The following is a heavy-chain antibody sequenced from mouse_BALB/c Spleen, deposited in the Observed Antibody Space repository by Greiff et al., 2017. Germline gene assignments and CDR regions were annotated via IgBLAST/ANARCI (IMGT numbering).Heavy chain of an antibody. Sequence: QVHVKQSGPGLVQPSQSLSITCTVSGFSLTSYGVHWVRQSPGKGLEWLGVIWSGGSTDYNAAFISRLSISKDNSKSQVFFKMNSLQANDTAIYYCARNDDYDGGYAMDYWGQGTSVTVSS. V-gene: IGHV2-2*02. J-gene: IGHJ4*01. CDR1: GFSLTSYG. CDR3: ARNDDYDGGYAMDY. D-gene: IGHD2-4*01. CDR2: IWSGGST.